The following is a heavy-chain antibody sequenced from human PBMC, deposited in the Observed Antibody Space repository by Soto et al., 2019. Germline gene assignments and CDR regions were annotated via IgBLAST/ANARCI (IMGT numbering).Heavy chain of an antibody. CDR2: ISYGGSNK. Sequence: QVQLVESGGGVVQPGRSLRLSCAASGFTFSSYGMRWVRQAPGKGLEWVAVISYGGSNKYYADSVKGRFTISRDNSKNTLYLQNLSLRAEGTDVYSCAKYANHFLYGVVKYFDYWGQGTLVTVSS. V-gene: IGHV3-30*18. J-gene: IGHJ4*02. CDR1: GFTFSSYG. CDR3: AKYANHFLYGVVKYFDY. D-gene: IGHD3-3*01.